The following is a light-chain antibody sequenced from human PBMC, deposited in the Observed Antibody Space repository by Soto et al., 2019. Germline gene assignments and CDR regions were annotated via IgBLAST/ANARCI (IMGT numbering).Light chain of an antibody. V-gene: IGKV1-5*01. CDR1: QSISSW. CDR2: DAS. Sequence: DIQMTQSPSTLSASVGDRVTITCRASQSISSWLAWYQQKPGKAPKLLIYDASSFESGVPSRFSGSGSGTEFTLTISSLQPADFATYYCQQYNSYPLTFGGGTKVEIK. CDR3: QQYNSYPLT. J-gene: IGKJ4*01.